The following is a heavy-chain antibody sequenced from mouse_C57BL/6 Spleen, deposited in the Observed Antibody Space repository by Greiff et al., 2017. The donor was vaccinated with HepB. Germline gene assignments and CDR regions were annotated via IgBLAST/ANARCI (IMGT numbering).Heavy chain of an antibody. Sequence: VQLQESGPGLVQPSQSLSITCTVSGFSLTSYGVHWVRQSPGKGLEWLGVIWSGGSTDYNAAFISRLSISKDNSKSQVFFKMNSLQADDTAIYYCARKCSNYWYFDVWGTGTTVTVSS. V-gene: IGHV2-2*01. D-gene: IGHD6-1*01. CDR3: ARKCSNYWYFDV. CDR2: IWSGGST. J-gene: IGHJ1*03. CDR1: GFSLTSYG.